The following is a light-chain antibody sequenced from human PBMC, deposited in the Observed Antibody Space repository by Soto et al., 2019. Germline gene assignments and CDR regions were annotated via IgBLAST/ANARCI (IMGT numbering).Light chain of an antibody. V-gene: IGKV3-20*01. CDR1: QSVSSGY. J-gene: IGKJ1*01. CDR2: GAS. CDR3: QHYGNSPT. Sequence: PGDGATLSCRASQSVSSGYLAWYQQKPGQAPRLLIYGASRRAGGIPDRLSGSGSGTDFTLSISRLEPEDFAVYWCQHYGNSPTFGQGTRVQIK.